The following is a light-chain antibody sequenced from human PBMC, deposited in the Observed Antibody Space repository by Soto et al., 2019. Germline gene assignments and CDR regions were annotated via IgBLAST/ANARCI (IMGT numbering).Light chain of an antibody. CDR3: QQYKNYLT. CDR1: QSVSIW. CDR2: GAS. Sequence: DLQMTQSPSTLSASVGDRVTFTCRASQSVSIWLAWYQQKPGKAPKLLISGASTLESGVPSRFSGSGSGTEFTLTISSLKPDDFATYYCQQYKNYLTFGQGTKVDIK. J-gene: IGKJ1*01. V-gene: IGKV1-5*01.